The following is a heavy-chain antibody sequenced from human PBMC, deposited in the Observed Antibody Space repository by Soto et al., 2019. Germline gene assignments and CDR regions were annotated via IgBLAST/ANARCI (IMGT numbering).Heavy chain of an antibody. D-gene: IGHD3-16*01. CDR1: GFSLSTTAVG. V-gene: IGHV2-5*02. CDR2: IYWDDDK. J-gene: IGHJ4*02. CDR3: AHIAYAWVLGGFDY. Sequence: QITLKESGPPLVKPTQTLTLTCTFSGFSLSTTAVGVGWIRQPPGRALEWLALIYWDDDKRYSPSLKSRLTITKDPSKHQVVLTMTNMDPVDTATYYCAHIAYAWVLGGFDYWGQGTLVTVSS.